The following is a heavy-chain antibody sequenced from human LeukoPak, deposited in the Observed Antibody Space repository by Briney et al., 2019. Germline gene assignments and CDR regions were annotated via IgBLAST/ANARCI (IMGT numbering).Heavy chain of an antibody. D-gene: IGHD6-13*01. V-gene: IGHV3-33*06. CDR2: IWYDGSNK. Sequence: PGGSLRLSCAASGFIFSTYAMHWVRQAPGKGLEWVAVIWYDGSNKYYADSVKGRFTISRDISKNTLYLQMNSLRAEDTAVYYCAKDVGYSSSWYYFDYWGQGTLVSVSS. CDR3: AKDVGYSSSWYYFDY. CDR1: GFIFSTYA. J-gene: IGHJ4*02.